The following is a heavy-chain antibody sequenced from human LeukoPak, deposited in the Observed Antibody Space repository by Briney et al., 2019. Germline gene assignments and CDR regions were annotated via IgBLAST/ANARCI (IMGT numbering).Heavy chain of an antibody. CDR3: GRDFGLIGTKRSFDI. V-gene: IGHV3-11*01. J-gene: IGHJ3*02. Sequence: NTGGSLRLSCAASGFTFSDYYMGWIRQAPGKGLEWLSYISGSGTTIFYADSVKGRFTISRDNAKNSLDLQMNSLRAEDTAVYYCGRDFGLIGTKRSFDIWGQGTLVTVSS. CDR1: GFTFSDYY. CDR2: ISGSGTTI. D-gene: IGHD1-7*01.